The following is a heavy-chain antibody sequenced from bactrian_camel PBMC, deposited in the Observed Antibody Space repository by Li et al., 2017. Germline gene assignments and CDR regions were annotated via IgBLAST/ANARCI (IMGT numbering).Heavy chain of an antibody. Sequence: HVQLVESGGGSVQAGGSLRLSCVVSEYIASNEAYCMGWYRQAPGKEREFVSVIDRDGTRYPDSVKGRFTISQDNSKNAVYLKMNSLKPKDSAMYYCAARFRTWLGCLNELFRGDFDYRGQGTQVTVS. J-gene: IGHJ6*01. V-gene: IGHV3S53*01. CDR1: EYIASNEA. CDR2: IDRDGT. D-gene: IGHD1*01. CDR3: AARFRTWLGCLNELFRGDFDY.